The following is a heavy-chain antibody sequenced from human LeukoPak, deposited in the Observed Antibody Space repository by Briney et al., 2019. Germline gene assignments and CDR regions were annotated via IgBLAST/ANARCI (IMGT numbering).Heavy chain of an antibody. D-gene: IGHD5-18*01. Sequence: PSETLSLTCAVYGGSFSGYYWSWIRQPPGKGLEWIGEINHSGSTNYNPSLKSRVTISVDTSKNQFSLKLSSVAAADTAVYYCAGGHRRTAMVYYYYYYMDVWGKGTTVTVSS. CDR2: INHSGST. CDR3: AGGHRRTAMVYYYYYYMDV. J-gene: IGHJ6*03. V-gene: IGHV4-34*01. CDR1: GGSFSGYY.